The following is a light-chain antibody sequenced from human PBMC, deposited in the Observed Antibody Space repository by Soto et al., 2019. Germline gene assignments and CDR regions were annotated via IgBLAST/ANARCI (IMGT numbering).Light chain of an antibody. V-gene: IGLV1-44*01. J-gene: IGLJ1*01. Sequence: HSVLTQPPSWSVIPGQRVTISCSGGSSNIGTNAVNWYQQLPGTAPKLLIYNNNQRPSGVPDRFSGSKSGTSASLAISGLQSEDEADYYCAAWDDSLNGYVFGTGTKVTVL. CDR1: SSNIGTNA. CDR3: AAWDDSLNGYV. CDR2: NNN.